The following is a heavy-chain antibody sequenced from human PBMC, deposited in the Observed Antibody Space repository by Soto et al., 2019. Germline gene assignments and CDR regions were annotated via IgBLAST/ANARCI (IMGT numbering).Heavy chain of an antibody. D-gene: IGHD6-13*01. V-gene: IGHV3-9*01. J-gene: IGHJ6*03. Sequence: EVQLAESGGGLVQPGRSLRLSCAASGFTFDDYAMHWVRQAPGKGLEWVSGISWNSGSIGYADSVKGRFTISRDNTKNYLYLQMNSLRAEDTALYYCAKDGTAAAGRHHWLYYYYYMDVWGKGTTVTVSS. CDR1: GFTFDDYA. CDR2: ISWNSGSI. CDR3: AKDGTAAAGRHHWLYYYYYMDV.